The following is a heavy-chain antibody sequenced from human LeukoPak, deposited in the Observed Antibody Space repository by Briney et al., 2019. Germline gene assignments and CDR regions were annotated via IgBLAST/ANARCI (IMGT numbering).Heavy chain of an antibody. V-gene: IGHV4-39*07. CDR1: GDSISSSSYY. D-gene: IGHD3-10*01. Sequence: SETLSLTCTVSGDSISSSSYYWGWIRQPPGKGLEWIGSIPYSGSTYYNPSLKSRVTISVDTSKNQFSLKPSSVTAADTAVYYCARCKDYYVSGSYYKTFDYWGQGTLVTVSS. CDR2: IPYSGST. J-gene: IGHJ4*02. CDR3: ARCKDYYVSGSYYKTFDY.